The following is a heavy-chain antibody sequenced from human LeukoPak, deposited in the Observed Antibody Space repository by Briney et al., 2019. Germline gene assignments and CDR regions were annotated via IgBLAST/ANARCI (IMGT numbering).Heavy chain of an antibody. J-gene: IGHJ4*02. D-gene: IGHD1-14*01. CDR2: INRDGRST. CDR1: GLTFSSYW. CDR3: ARDLRGIQPGY. V-gene: IGHV3-74*01. Sequence: GGSLRLSCAASGLTFSSYWMHCVRQAPGKGLVWVSRINRDGRSTSYADSVKGRFTISRDNAKNTLYLQMNSLRAEDTAVYYCARDLRGIQPGYWGQGTLVTVSS.